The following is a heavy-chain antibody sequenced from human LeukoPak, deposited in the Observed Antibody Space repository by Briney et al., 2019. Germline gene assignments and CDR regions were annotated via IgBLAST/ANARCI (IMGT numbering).Heavy chain of an antibody. CDR1: GFTFSSYS. CDR2: ISSSSSYI. V-gene: IGHV3-21*01. D-gene: IGHD3-10*01. Sequence: GGSLRLSCAASGFTFSSYSMNWVRQAPGKGLEWVSSISSSSSYIYYADSVKGRFTISRDNAKNSLYLQMNSLRAEDTAVYYCAAMVRGVIITTWVDYWGQGTLVTVSS. J-gene: IGHJ4*02. CDR3: AAMVRGVIITTWVDY.